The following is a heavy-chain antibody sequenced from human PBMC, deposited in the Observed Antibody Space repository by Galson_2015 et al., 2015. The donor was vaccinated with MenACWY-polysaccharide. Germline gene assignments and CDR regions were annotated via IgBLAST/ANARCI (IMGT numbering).Heavy chain of an antibody. CDR3: AKDSTDFWSVAGRFGP. V-gene: IGHV3-23*01. D-gene: IGHD3-3*01. CDR2: IRCSGTNP. J-gene: IGHJ5*02. Sequence: SLRLSCAASGFTFTSYAMSWVRQAPGKGLEWVSAIRCSGTNPYYADSVNGRFTISRNNSKNTLYLQKNSLTAEDTAVYYCAKDSTDFWSVAGRFGPWGQGPLVTVSS. CDR1: GFTFTSYA.